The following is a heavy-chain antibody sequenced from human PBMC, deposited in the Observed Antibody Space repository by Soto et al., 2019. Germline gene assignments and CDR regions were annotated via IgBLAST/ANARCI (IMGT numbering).Heavy chain of an antibody. D-gene: IGHD2-2*01. CDR2: IYYRGST. CDR1: GGSVSSATYY. CDR3: ARDYQP. V-gene: IGHV4-61*01. Sequence: QVHLQESGPGLVKPSETLSLTCTVSGGSVSSATYYWTWIRQPPGTGLEWIGHIYYRGSTYYNSYLTSRVTISLDTSKNRFSLKQTSVTAADTAVYYGARDYQPWGQGTLVTVSS. J-gene: IGHJ5*02.